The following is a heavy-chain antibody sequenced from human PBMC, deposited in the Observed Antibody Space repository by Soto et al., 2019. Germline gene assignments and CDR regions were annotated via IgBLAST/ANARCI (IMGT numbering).Heavy chain of an antibody. CDR3: ARDRPMIVTGFDY. Sequence: GGTLRLSCAASGFTLSSYSMNWVRQAPGKGLEWVSYISSSSSTIYYADSVKGRFTISRDNAKNSLYLQMNSLRDEDTAVYYCARDRPMIVTGFDYWGPATLLTVSS. CDR2: ISSSSSTI. CDR1: GFTLSSYS. D-gene: IGHD3-22*01. V-gene: IGHV3-48*02. J-gene: IGHJ4*02.